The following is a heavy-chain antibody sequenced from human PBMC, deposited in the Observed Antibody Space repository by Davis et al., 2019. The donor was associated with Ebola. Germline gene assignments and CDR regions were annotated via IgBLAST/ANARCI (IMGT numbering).Heavy chain of an antibody. Sequence: ASVKVSCKASGYTFTSEEINWVRQATGQGLEWVGWMNPNNGNTGYAQKFQGRVTMTRDTSISTAYMELSSLRSEDTAIYYCARGPVDGTVDYWGQGTLVTVSS. J-gene: IGHJ4*02. CDR1: GYTFTSEE. CDR3: ARGPVDGTVDY. CDR2: MNPNNGNT. D-gene: IGHD4-17*01. V-gene: IGHV1-8*01.